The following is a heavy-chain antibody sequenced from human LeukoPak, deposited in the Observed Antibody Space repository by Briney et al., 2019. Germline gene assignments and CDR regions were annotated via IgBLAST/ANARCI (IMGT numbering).Heavy chain of an antibody. Sequence: ASVKVSCKASGYSFTGHYMHWVRQAPGQGIEWMGWINPSSGGTKYAQKFQGRVTMTRDTSISTAYMELSRLGSDDTAIYYGASCFDTRASVPGFYFDYWGQGTLVTVSS. D-gene: IGHD6-19*01. CDR1: GYSFTGHY. V-gene: IGHV1-2*02. CDR2: INPSSGGT. CDR3: ASCFDTRASVPGFYFDY. J-gene: IGHJ4*02.